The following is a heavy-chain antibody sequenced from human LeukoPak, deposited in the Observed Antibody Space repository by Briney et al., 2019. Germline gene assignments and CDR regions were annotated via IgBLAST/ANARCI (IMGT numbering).Heavy chain of an antibody. J-gene: IGHJ3*02. CDR3: AREPTGYVFDI. CDR1: GFTFSDYY. CDR2: ISSSGSTI. D-gene: IGHD1-1*01. Sequence: GGSLSLSCAASGFTFSDYYMSWIRQAPGKGLEWVSYISSSGSTIYYADSVKGRFTISRDNAKNSLSLQMSSLRAEDTAVYYCAREPTGYVFDIWGQGTMVTVSS. V-gene: IGHV3-11*04.